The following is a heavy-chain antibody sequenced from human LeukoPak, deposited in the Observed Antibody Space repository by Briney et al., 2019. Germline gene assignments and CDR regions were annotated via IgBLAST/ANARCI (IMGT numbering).Heavy chain of an antibody. D-gene: IGHD3-10*01. CDR2: IRGRGGST. CDR3: AKDRCNYYGSGSYSNY. J-gene: IGHJ4*02. Sequence: GGCLRLSCAASGFIFSICSMSWVREAPGKGLEWGSAIRGRGGSTYYANSVKGRFTNCRDNTKNAMYMQMNSLRVEDTAIYYCAKDRCNYYGSGSYSNYWGQGTLVTVSS. CDR1: GFIFSICS. V-gene: IGHV3-23*01.